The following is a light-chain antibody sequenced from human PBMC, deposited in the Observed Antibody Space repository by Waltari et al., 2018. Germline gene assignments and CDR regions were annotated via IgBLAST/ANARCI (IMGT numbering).Light chain of an antibody. Sequence: EIALTQSPITLSVSPGERATLSCRASQSVNSNLAWYQQKPGQAPRLLIYGASTRAIDVPARISGSGSGTEFTLTISSLQSEDFAVYYCHQYNKWPFTFGPGTKVDIK. CDR3: HQYNKWPFT. CDR1: QSVNSN. CDR2: GAS. J-gene: IGKJ3*01. V-gene: IGKV3-15*01.